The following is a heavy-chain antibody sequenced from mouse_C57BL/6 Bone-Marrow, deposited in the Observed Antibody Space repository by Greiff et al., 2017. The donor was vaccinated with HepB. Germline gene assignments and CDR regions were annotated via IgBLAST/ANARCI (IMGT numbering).Heavy chain of an antibody. Sequence: VQLQQPGAELVRPGTSVKLSCKASGYTFTSYWMHWVKQRPGQGLEWIGVIDPSDSYTNYNQKFKGKATLTVDTSSSTAYMQLSSLTSEDSAVYYCARGDWTGFFADWGQGTLVTVSA. D-gene: IGHD4-1*01. V-gene: IGHV1-59*01. CDR2: IDPSDSYT. CDR1: GYTFTSYW. J-gene: IGHJ3*01. CDR3: ARGDWTGFFAD.